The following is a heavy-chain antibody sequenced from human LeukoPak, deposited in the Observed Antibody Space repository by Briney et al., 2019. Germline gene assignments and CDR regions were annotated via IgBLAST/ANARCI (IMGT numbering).Heavy chain of an antibody. V-gene: IGHV4-59*08. J-gene: IGHJ4*02. D-gene: IGHD4-23*01. CDR2: IYYSGST. CDR3: ARQGRGYGGNSDY. CDR1: RGSLTSYY. Sequence: SETLSLTCTVSRGSLTSYYWTWIRQPPGKGLEWIGYIYYSGSTNYNPSLKSRVTISVDTSKNQFSLKLSSVTAADTAVYYCARQGRGYGGNSDYWGQGTLVTVSS.